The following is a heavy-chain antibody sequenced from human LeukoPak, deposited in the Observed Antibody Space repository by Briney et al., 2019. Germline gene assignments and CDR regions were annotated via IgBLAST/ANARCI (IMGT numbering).Heavy chain of an antibody. Sequence: SVKVSCKASGGTFSSYAISWVRQAPGQGLEWMGGIIPIFGTANYAQKFQGRVTMTRDTSISTAYMELSRLRSDDTAVYYCAGSYYEDYYYYGMDVWGQGTTVTVSS. CDR2: IIPIFGTA. V-gene: IGHV1-69*05. CDR3: AGSYYEDYYYYGMDV. CDR1: GGTFSSYA. J-gene: IGHJ6*02. D-gene: IGHD1-26*01.